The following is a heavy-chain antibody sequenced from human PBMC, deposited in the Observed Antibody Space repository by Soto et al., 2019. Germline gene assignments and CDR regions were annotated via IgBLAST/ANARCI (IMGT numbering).Heavy chain of an antibody. CDR3: ARHHYRTTGPPDY. Sequence: SETLSLTCTVSGGSISSSSYYWGWIRQPPGKGLEWIGSIYYSGSTYYNPSLKSRVTISVDTSKNQFSLKLSSVTAADTAVYYCARHHYRTTGPPDYWGQGTLVTVSS. D-gene: IGHD1-1*01. J-gene: IGHJ4*02. V-gene: IGHV4-39*01. CDR1: GGSISSSSYY. CDR2: IYYSGST.